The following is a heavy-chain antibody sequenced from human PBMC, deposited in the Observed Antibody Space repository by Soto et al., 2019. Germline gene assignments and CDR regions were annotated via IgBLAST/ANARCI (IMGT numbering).Heavy chain of an antibody. CDR1: GFTFSSYA. CDR3: ARASSFTMVRGMGAFDI. V-gene: IGHV3-64*01. D-gene: IGHD3-10*01. J-gene: IGHJ3*02. Sequence: GGSLRLSCAASGFTFSSYAMHWVHQAPGKGLEYVSAISSNGGNTYYANSVKGRFTISRDNSKNTLYLQMGSLRAEDMAVYYCARASSFTMVRGMGAFDIWGQGTMVTVSS. CDR2: ISSNGGNT.